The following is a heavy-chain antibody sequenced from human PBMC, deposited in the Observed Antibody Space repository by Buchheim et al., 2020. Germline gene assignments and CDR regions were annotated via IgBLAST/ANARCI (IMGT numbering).Heavy chain of an antibody. D-gene: IGHD2-8*01. J-gene: IGHJ4*02. V-gene: IGHV1-8*01. CDR3: ASGKGYCTHGACYTTNFDS. CDR2: MNPNSGST. CDR1: RNTFTSYD. Sequence: QVRLVQSGAEVKKPGASVKVSCKTPRNTFTSYDINWVRQASGQGLEWMGWMNPNSGSTGYAQKFQGRVTMTRNISISTAYMELSSLRSEDTAVYYCASGKGYCTHGACYTTNFDSWGQGT.